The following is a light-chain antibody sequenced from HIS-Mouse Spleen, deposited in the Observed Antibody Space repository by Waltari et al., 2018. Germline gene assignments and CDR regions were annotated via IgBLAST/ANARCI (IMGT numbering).Light chain of an antibody. CDR1: SSDVGGYNY. CDR3: SSYTSSSTLV. V-gene: IGLV2-14*03. CDR2: DVS. J-gene: IGLJ2*01. Sequence: QSALTQPASVSGSPGQSIPISCNGTSSDVGGYNYVSWYQQHPGKAPKLMIYDVSNRPSGVSNRFSGSKSGNTASLTISGLQAEDEADYYCSSYTSSSTLVFGGGTKLTVL.